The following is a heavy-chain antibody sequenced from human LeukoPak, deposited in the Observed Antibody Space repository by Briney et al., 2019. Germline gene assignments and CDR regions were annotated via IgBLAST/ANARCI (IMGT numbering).Heavy chain of an antibody. J-gene: IGHJ4*02. Sequence: SETLSLTCTVSGGSISSSSYYWGWIRQPPGKGLEWIGSIYYSGSTYYNPSLKSRVTISVDRSKNQFSLKLSSVTAADTAVYYCARSPGPYDYWGQGTLVTVSS. V-gene: IGHV4-39*07. CDR2: IYYSGST. CDR1: GGSISSSSYY. CDR3: ARSPGPYDY.